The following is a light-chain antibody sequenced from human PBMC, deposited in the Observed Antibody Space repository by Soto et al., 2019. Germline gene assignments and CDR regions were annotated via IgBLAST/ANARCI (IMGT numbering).Light chain of an antibody. CDR2: DAS. V-gene: IGKV1-5*01. CDR1: QSISSW. J-gene: IGKJ1*01. CDR3: QQYNSFWT. Sequence: IQTTQSPSTLSASVGDRVTITCRASQSISSWLAWYQQKPGKAPKLLIYDASYLERGVPSRFSGSGSGTEFTLTISSLQPDDLATYYCQQYNSFWTFGQGTKVDIK.